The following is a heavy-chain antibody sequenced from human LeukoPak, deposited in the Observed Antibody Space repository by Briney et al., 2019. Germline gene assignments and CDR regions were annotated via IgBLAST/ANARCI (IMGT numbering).Heavy chain of an antibody. V-gene: IGHV3-48*04. CDR3: ARDRDGYNEGFDY. D-gene: IGHD5-24*01. J-gene: IGHJ4*02. CDR1: GFPFTNAW. CDR2: ISSSSSTI. Sequence: GGSLRLSCAAAGFPFTNAWMTWVRQAPGKGLEWVSYISSSSSTIYYADSVKGRFTISRDNAKNSLYLQMNSLRAEDTAVYYCARDRDGYNEGFDYWGQGTLVTVSS.